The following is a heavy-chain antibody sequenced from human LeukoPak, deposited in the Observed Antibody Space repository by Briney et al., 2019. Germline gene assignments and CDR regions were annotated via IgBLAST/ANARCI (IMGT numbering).Heavy chain of an antibody. CDR2: INPSGGST. V-gene: IGHV1-46*01. D-gene: IGHD5-12*01. J-gene: IGHJ4*02. CDR1: GYTFTSYY. Sequence: ASVKVSCKASGYTFTSYYMHWVRQAPGQGLEWMGIINPSGGSTSYAQKFQGRVTMTRDTSTSTVYMELSSLRSEDTAVYYCARGIRRGYSGPMYYFDYWGQGTLVTVSS. CDR3: ARGIRRGYSGPMYYFDY.